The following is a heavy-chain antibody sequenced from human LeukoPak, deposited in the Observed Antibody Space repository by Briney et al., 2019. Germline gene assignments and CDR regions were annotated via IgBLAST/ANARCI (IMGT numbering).Heavy chain of an antibody. D-gene: IGHD6-13*01. CDR3: ARGGPSSWYYYYYYMDV. V-gene: IGHV4-39*01. CDR1: GGSISSSSYY. J-gene: IGHJ6*03. CDR2: IYYSGST. Sequence: PSETLSLTCTVSGGSISSSSYYWGWIRQPPGKGLVWIGSIYYSGSTYYNPSLKSRVTISVDTSKNQFSLKLSSVTAADTAVYYCARGGPSSWYYYYYYMDVWGKGTTVTVSS.